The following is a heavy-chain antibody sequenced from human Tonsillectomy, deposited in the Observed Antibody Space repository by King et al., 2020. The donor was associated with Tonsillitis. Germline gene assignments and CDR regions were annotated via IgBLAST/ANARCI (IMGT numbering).Heavy chain of an antibody. CDR1: GGSFSGYY. CDR2: INYTGST. V-gene: IGHV4-34*01. CDR3: ASKENYYYGVDV. J-gene: IGHJ6*02. Sequence: VQLQQWGAGLLKPSETLSLSCAVYGGSFSGYYWSWIRQVPGKGLEWIGEINYTGSTNYNPSLKSRVTISVDTSRNQFSLKVTSVTAADTAVYYCASKENYYYGVDVWGQGTTVTVSS.